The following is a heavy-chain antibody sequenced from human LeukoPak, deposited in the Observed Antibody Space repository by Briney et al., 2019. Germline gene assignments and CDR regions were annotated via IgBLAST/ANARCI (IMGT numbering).Heavy chain of an antibody. Sequence: GGSLRLSCAASGFTFSSYAMSWVRQAPGKGLEWVSAISGSGGSTYYADSVKGRFTISRDNAKNSLYLQMNSLRAEDTAVYYCARRSGSYFLDAFDIWGQGTMVTVSS. D-gene: IGHD1-26*01. J-gene: IGHJ3*02. CDR2: ISGSGGST. CDR3: ARRSGSYFLDAFDI. CDR1: GFTFSSYA. V-gene: IGHV3-23*01.